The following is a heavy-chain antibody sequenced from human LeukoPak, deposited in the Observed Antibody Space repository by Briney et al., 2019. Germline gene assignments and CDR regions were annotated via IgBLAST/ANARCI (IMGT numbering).Heavy chain of an antibody. D-gene: IGHD5-12*01. CDR3: ARDRSPIVATTDAFDI. V-gene: IGHV3-48*03. J-gene: IGHJ3*02. CDR2: ISSSGSTI. Sequence: GGSLRLSCAASGFTFSSYEMNWVRQAPGKGLEWVSYISSSGSTIYYADSVKGRFTISRDNAKNSLYLQMNSLRAEDTAVYYRARDRSPIVATTDAFDIWGQGTMVTVSS. CDR1: GFTFSSYE.